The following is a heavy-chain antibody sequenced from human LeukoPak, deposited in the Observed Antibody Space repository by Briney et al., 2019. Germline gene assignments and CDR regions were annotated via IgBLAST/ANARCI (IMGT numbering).Heavy chain of an antibody. D-gene: IGHD5-18*01. Sequence: SETLSLTCTVSGYSISTGYYWGWVRQPPGKRLEWIGTVYHSGSTYYNPSLRSRAAISVDTSRNQFSLRLRSMTAADTAVYYCARGIDTAMVIRAFDIWGQGTMVTVSS. CDR3: ARGIDTAMVIRAFDI. CDR2: VYHSGST. J-gene: IGHJ3*02. CDR1: GYSISTGYY. V-gene: IGHV4-38-2*02.